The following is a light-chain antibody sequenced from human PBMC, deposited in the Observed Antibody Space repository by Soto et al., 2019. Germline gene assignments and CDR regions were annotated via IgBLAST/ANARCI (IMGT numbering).Light chain of an antibody. CDR2: GNS. Sequence: QSVLTQPPSVSGAPGQRVTISCTGSSSNIGAGYDVHWYKQLPGTAPKLLIYGNSNRPSGVPDRFSGSKSGTSASLAITGLQAEDGADYYCQSYDSSLSGVVFGGGTKLTVL. CDR3: QSYDSSLSGVV. CDR1: SSNIGAGYD. V-gene: IGLV1-40*01. J-gene: IGLJ2*01.